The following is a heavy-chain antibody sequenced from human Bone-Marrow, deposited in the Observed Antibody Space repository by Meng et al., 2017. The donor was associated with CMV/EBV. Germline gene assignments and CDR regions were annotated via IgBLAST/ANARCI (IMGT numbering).Heavy chain of an antibody. CDR2: INQDGSEK. V-gene: IGHV3-7*01. D-gene: IGHD6-13*01. J-gene: IGHJ4*02. Sequence: GGSLRLSCAASGFTFSSYSMNWVRQAPGKGLEWVANINQDGSEKYYVDSVKGRFTISRDNAKNSLYLQMNSPRAEDTTVYYCARMAADSFFAYWGQGTLVTVSS. CDR3: ARMAADSFFAY. CDR1: GFTFSSYS.